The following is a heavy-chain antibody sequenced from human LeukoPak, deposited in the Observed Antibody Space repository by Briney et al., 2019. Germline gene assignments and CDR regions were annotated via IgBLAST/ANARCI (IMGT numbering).Heavy chain of an antibody. CDR2: ISAYNGNT. V-gene: IGHV1-18*01. J-gene: IGHJ4*02. D-gene: IGHD6-19*01. CDR3: ARVKGSSGWYFFDY. Sequence: GASVKVSCKASGGTFSSYAISWVRQAPGQGLEWMGWISAYNGNTNYAQKLQGRVTMTTDTSTSTAYMELRSLRSDDTAVYYCARVKGSSGWYFFDYWGQGTLVTVSS. CDR1: GGTFSSYA.